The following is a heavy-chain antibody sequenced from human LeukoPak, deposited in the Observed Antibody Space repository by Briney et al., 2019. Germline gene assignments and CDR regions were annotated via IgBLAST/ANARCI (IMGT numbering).Heavy chain of an antibody. D-gene: IGHD3-10*01. CDR2: FDPEDGET. CDR3: ATEGKAGEFVY. Sequence: ASVKVSCKASGGTFSSYAISWVRQAPGKGLEWMGGFDPEDGETIYAQKFQGRVTMTEDTSTDTAYMELSSLRSEDTAVYYCATEGKAGEFVYWGQGTLVTVSS. J-gene: IGHJ4*02. CDR1: GGTFSSYA. V-gene: IGHV1-24*01.